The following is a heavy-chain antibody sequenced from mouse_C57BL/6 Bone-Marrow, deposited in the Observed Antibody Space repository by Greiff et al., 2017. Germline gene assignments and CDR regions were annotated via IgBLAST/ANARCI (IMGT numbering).Heavy chain of an antibody. CDR1: GFTFSDYR. V-gene: IGHV5-15*01. CDR3: ARLGYYGSSYGYFDV. J-gene: IGHJ1*03. Sequence: VQGVESGGGLVQPGGSLKLSCAASGFTFSDYRMAWVRQAPRKGPEWVAFISNLAYSIYYADTVTGRFTISREKAKNTLYLEMSSLRSEDTARYYCARLGYYGSSYGYFDVWGTGTTVTVSS. D-gene: IGHD1-1*01. CDR2: ISNLAYSI.